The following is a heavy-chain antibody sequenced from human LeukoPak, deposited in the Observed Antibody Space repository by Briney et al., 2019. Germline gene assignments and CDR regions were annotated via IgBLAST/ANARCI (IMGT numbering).Heavy chain of an antibody. D-gene: IGHD2/OR15-2a*01. V-gene: IGHV7-4-1*02. CDR1: GYTFTSSA. CDR3: ARPKRLCPSSTCYSDFDY. J-gene: IGHJ4*02. Sequence: ASVKVSFKASGYTFTSSALTWLRQAPGQGLEWMGWINSNTGNPTYAQDFTGRFVFSLDTSVSTAYLHISSLKAEDSAVYYCARPKRLCPSSTCYSDFDYWGQGTLVTVSS. CDR2: INSNTGNP.